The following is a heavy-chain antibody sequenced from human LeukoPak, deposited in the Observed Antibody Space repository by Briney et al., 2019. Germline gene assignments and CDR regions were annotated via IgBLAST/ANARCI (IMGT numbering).Heavy chain of an antibody. CDR2: IKHDGSEK. J-gene: IGHJ4*02. V-gene: IGHV3-7*01. CDR1: GFTFSSYA. Sequence: GGSLRLSCAASGFTFSSYAMSWVRQAPGKVLEWVASIKHDGSEKYYVDSVRGRFTISRDNTKNSLYLQMSSLRAEDTAVYYCATDRGWRTSGYYLYYFEYWGQGTLVTFSS. CDR3: ATDRGWRTSGYYLYYFEY. D-gene: IGHD3-3*01.